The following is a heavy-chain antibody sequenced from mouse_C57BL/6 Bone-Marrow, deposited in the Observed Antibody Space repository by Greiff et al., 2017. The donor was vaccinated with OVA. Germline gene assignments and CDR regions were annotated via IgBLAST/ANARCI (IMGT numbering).Heavy chain of an antibody. J-gene: IGHJ3*01. D-gene: IGHD1-1*01. Sequence: QVQLQQSGPELVKPGASVKLSCKASGYTFTSYEINWVKQRPGQGLEWIGWIYPRAGSTKYNEKFKGKATLTADTSSRTAYMELHSLTSEDSAVYFGARGGEVITTVCPYAYWGQGTLVTVSA. V-gene: IGHV1-85*01. CDR2: IYPRAGST. CDR1: GYTFTSYE. CDR3: ARGGEVITTVCPYAY.